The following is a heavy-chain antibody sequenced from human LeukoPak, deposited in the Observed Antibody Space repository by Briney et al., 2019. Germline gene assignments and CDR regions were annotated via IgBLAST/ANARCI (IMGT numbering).Heavy chain of an antibody. Sequence: GGSLRLSCAASGFTFSSYGMHWVRQAPGKGLEWVAFIRYDGSNKYYADSVKGRFTISRDNSKNTLYLQMNSLRAEDTAVYYCARDKGFTGYDFWSGYYNWFDPWGQGTLVTVSS. CDR3: ARDKGFTGYDFWSGYYNWFDP. CDR1: GFTFSSYG. J-gene: IGHJ5*02. D-gene: IGHD3-3*01. V-gene: IGHV3-30*02. CDR2: IRYDGSNK.